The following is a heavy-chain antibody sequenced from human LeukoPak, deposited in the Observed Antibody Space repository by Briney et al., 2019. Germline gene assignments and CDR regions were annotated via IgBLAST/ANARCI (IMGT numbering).Heavy chain of an antibody. D-gene: IGHD6-6*01. CDR1: GYTFTGYY. CDR3: AREGRSSSSPFDY. CDR2: INPNSGGT. J-gene: IGHJ4*02. V-gene: IGHV1-2*02. Sequence: GASVKVSCKASGYTFTGYYMHWVRQAPGQGLEWMGWINPNSGGTNYAQKFQGRVTMTRDTSISTAYMELSKLRSDDTAVYYCAREGRSSSSPFDYWGQGTLVTVSS.